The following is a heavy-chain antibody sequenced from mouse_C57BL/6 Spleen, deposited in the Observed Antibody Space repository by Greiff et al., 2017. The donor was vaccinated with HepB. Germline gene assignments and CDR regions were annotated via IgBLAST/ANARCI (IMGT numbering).Heavy chain of an antibody. J-gene: IGHJ1*03. V-gene: IGHV1-82*01. Sequence: VQLQQSGPELVKPGASVKISCKASGYAFSSSWMNWVKQRPGKGLEWIGRIYPGDGDTNYNGKFKGKATLTADKSSSTAYMQLSSLTSEDSAVYFWARSDYSNFYFDVWGTGTTVTVSS. D-gene: IGHD2-5*01. CDR2: IYPGDGDT. CDR1: GYAFSSSW. CDR3: ARSDYSNFYFDV.